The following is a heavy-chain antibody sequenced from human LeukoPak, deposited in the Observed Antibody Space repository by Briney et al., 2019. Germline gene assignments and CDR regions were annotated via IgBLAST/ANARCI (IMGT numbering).Heavy chain of an antibody. CDR3: ARDPYALEWLPYFDY. V-gene: IGHV3-23*01. CDR1: GGTFSNYA. J-gene: IGHJ4*02. Sequence: GASVKVSCKASGGTFSNYAITWVRQAPGKGLEWVSAISGSGGSTYYADSVKGRFTISRDNAKNSLYLQMNSLRAEDTAVYYCARDPYALEWLPYFDYWGQGTLVTVSS. D-gene: IGHD3-3*01. CDR2: ISGSGGST.